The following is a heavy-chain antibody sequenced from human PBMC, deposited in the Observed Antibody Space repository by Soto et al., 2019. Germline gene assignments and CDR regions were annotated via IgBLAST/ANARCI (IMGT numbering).Heavy chain of an antibody. CDR3: ARPLFGRGNWFDP. D-gene: IGHD3-10*01. V-gene: IGHV4-39*07. Sequence: PSETLSLTCTVSGGSISSSSYYWGWIRQPPGKGLEWIGSIYYSGSTYYNPSLKSRVTISVDTSKNQFSLKLYSVTTADTAVYYCARPLFGRGNWFDPWGQGTLVTVSS. J-gene: IGHJ5*02. CDR2: IYYSGST. CDR1: GGSISSSSYY.